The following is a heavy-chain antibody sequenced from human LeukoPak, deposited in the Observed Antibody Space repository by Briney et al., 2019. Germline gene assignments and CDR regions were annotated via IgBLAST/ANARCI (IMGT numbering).Heavy chain of an antibody. CDR2: ISWNSGSI. J-gene: IGHJ4*02. CDR1: GFTFDDYA. CDR3: AKCTNSGYDLGDYYLDD. V-gene: IGHV3-9*03. Sequence: GGSLRLSCAASGFTFDDYAMHWVPQAPAKGLEWVSGISWNSGSIGYADSVKGRFTISRDNAKNSLYLQMNSLRAEDMALYYCAKCTNSGYDLGDYYLDDWGQGTLVTVSS. D-gene: IGHD5-12*01.